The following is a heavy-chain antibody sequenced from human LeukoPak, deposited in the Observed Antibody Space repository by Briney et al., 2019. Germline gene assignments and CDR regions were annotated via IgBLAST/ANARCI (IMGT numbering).Heavy chain of an antibody. V-gene: IGHV3-48*03. J-gene: IGHJ4*02. CDR2: ISRSATTI. Sequence: GGSLRLSCAASGFTFSSYEMNWVRQAPGKGLEWVSSISRSATTIYYADSVKGRFTISRDNAKNSLYLQMNSLRAEDTAVYFCARATGYYPSYYFDYWGQGTLVTVSS. CDR1: GFTFSSYE. D-gene: IGHD3-9*01. CDR3: ARATGYYPSYYFDY.